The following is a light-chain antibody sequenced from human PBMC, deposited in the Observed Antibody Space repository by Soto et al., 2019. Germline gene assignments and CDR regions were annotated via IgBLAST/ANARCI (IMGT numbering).Light chain of an antibody. J-gene: IGLJ1*01. CDR2: DVS. CDR1: SIDVGGYNY. CDR3: SSYTSSSIF. V-gene: IGLV2-14*01. Sequence: QSALTQPASVSGSPGQSITISCTGTSIDVGGYNYVSWYQQHPGKAPKLMIYDVSNRPSGVSNRFSGSKSGNTASLTISGLQAEDEADYYCSSYTSSSIFFGTGTKVTVL.